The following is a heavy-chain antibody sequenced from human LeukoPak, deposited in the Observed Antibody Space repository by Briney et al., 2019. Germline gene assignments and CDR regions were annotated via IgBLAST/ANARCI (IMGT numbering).Heavy chain of an antibody. V-gene: IGHV3-7*01. J-gene: IGHJ3*02. Sequence: GTLRVSCAASGFPVSSYWMSWVRQAPGKGLGWVANIKQDGSEKYYGDSVKGRFTISRANAKNSLYLQMNSLRAEDTAVYYCARDLDAFDIWGQGTMVTVSS. CDR3: ARDLDAFDI. CDR2: IKQDGSEK. CDR1: GFPVSSYW.